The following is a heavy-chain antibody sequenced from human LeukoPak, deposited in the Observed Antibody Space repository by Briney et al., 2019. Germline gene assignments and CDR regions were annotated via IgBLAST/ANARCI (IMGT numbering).Heavy chain of an antibody. V-gene: IGHV4-61*02. CDR2: IYTSGST. J-gene: IGHJ5*02. Sequence: SETLSLTCTVSGGSISSGTYYWTWIRQPAGKGLEWIGRIYTSGSTNYNPSLKSRVTMSVDTSKNQFSLTLSSVTAADTAVYYCARDLPTGDHNWFDPCGQGTLVTVSS. D-gene: IGHD4-17*01. CDR3: ARDLPTGDHNWFDP. CDR1: GGSISSGTYY.